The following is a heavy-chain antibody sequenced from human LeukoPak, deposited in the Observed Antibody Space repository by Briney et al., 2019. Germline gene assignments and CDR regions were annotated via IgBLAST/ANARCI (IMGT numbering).Heavy chain of an antibody. V-gene: IGHV4-30-2*01. CDR2: IYHSGST. CDR1: GGSISSGGYS. Sequence: SETLSLTCAVSGGSISSGGYSWSWIRQPPGKGLEWIGYIYHSGSTYYNPSLKSRVTISVDRSKNQFSLKLSFVTAADTAVYYCARGGYDSSGFSDVWGQGTTVTVSS. CDR3: ARGGYDSSGFSDV. D-gene: IGHD3-22*01. J-gene: IGHJ6*02.